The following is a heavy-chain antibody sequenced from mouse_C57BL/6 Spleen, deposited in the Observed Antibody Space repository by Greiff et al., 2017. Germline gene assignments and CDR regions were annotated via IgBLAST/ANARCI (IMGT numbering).Heavy chain of an antibody. V-gene: IGHV1-54*01. Sequence: VQLQQSGAELVRPGTSVKVSCKASGYAFTNYLIEWVKQRPGQGLEWIGVINPGSGGTNYNEKFKGKATLTADKSSSTAYMQLSSLTSEDSAVYFCARSTTVVGYYAMDYWGQGTSVTVSS. CDR2: INPGSGGT. D-gene: IGHD1-1*01. J-gene: IGHJ4*01. CDR3: ARSTTVVGYYAMDY. CDR1: GYAFTNYL.